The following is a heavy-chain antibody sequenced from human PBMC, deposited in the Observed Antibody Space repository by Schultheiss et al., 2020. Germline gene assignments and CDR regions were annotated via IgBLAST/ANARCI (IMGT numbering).Heavy chain of an antibody. CDR2: IYYSGST. CDR1: GGSISSYY. Sequence: SETLSLTCTVSGGSISSYYWSWIRQHPGKGLEWIGYIYYSGSTNYSPSLKSRVTISVDTSKNQFSLKLSSVTAADTAVYFCARITDDYWGQGTLVTVSS. D-gene: IGHD3-10*01. V-gene: IGHV4-59*12. CDR3: ARITDDY. J-gene: IGHJ4*02.